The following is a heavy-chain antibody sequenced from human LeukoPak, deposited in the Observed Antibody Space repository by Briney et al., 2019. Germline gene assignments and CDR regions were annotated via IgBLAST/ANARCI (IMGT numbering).Heavy chain of an antibody. CDR1: GGSFSGDY. V-gene: IGHV4-34*01. J-gene: IGHJ4*02. CDR2: INHSGST. CDR3: ARGPIRITIFGVGIIPFDY. D-gene: IGHD3-3*01. Sequence: SETLSLTCAVYGGSFSGDYWSWIRQPPGKGLEWIGEINHSGSTNYNPSLKSRVTISVDTSKNQFSLKLSSVTAADTAVYVCARGPIRITIFGVGIIPFDYWGQGTLVTVSS.